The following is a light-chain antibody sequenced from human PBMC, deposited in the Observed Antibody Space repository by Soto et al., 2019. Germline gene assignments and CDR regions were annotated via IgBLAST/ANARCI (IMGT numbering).Light chain of an antibody. CDR2: TNN. CDR3: ATWDDSLSGVL. CDR1: SSNSGSNY. V-gene: IGLV1-47*01. Sequence: SVLTQPPSASATPGQRITISCSGGSSNSGSNYVYWYRQLPGTAPKLLIYTNNQRPSGVPDRFSGSKSGTSASLAISGLRSDDEADYYCATWDDSLSGVLFGGGT. J-gene: IGLJ2*01.